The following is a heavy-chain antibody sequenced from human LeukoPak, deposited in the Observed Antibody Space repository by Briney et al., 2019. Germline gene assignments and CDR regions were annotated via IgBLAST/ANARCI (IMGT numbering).Heavy chain of an antibody. J-gene: IGHJ6*02. CDR1: GGTFSSYA. CDR3: ERVPPPMVRGVTPYYYYGMDV. V-gene: IGHV1-69*04. D-gene: IGHD3-10*01. Sequence: SVKVSCTASGGTFSSYAISWVRQAPGQGIEWMGRIIPIFGIANYAQKFQGRVTITADKSTSTAYIELNILRSEDTDVDYCERVPPPMVRGVTPYYYYGMDVWGQGTTVTVSS. CDR2: IIPIFGIA.